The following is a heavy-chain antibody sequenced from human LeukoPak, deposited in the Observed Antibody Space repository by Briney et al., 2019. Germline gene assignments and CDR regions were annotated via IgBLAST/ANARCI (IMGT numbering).Heavy chain of an antibody. D-gene: IGHD6-19*01. CDR2: IYYNGDT. V-gene: IGHV4-39*01. CDR3: ARSIVPGTRKIDY. CDR1: GGSISSSSYY. Sequence: PSETLSLTCTVSGGSISSSSYYWGWIRQPPGKGLEWIGNIYYNGDTYYNPSLKSRVTISVDTSKNQFSLKLSPVTAADTAVYYCARSIVPGTRKIDYWGQGTLVTVSS. J-gene: IGHJ4*02.